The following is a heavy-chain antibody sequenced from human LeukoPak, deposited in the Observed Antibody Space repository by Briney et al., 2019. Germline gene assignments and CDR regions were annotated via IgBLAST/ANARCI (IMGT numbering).Heavy chain of an antibody. J-gene: IGHJ6*03. Sequence: SETLSLTCAVYGGSLSGYYWSWIRQPPGKGLEWIGEINHSGSTNYNPSLKSRVTISVDTSKNQFSLKLSSVTAADTAVYYCARVRLVRWHYYYYMDVWGKGTTVTVSS. V-gene: IGHV4-34*01. CDR2: INHSGST. CDR3: ARVRLVRWHYYYYMDV. D-gene: IGHD6-19*01. CDR1: GGSLSGYY.